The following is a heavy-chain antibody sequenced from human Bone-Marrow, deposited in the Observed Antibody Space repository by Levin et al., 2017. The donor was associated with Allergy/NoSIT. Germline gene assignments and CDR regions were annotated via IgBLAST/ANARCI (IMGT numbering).Heavy chain of an antibody. CDR2: INHSGST. Sequence: SETLSLTCAVYGGSFSGYYWSWIRQPPGKGLEWIGEINHSGSTNYNPSLKSRVTISVDTSKNQYSLKLSSVTAADTAVYYCARALKLRLNWFDPWGQGTLVTVSS. J-gene: IGHJ5*02. V-gene: IGHV4-34*01. D-gene: IGHD5-24*01. CDR1: GGSFSGYY. CDR3: ARALKLRLNWFDP.